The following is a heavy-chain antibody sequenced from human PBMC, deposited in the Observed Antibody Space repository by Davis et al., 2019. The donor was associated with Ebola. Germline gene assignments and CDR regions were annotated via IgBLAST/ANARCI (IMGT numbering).Heavy chain of an antibody. CDR3: ARRGGEYSSTSGDAFDI. D-gene: IGHD6-6*01. CDR2: MYPDESEV. V-gene: IGHV5-51*01. J-gene: IGHJ3*02. Sequence: GESLKISCKTSGYTSPNYWIGWVRQQPGKVLEWMAIMYPDESEVRYSPSFHGQVSMSVDKSVTTAHLQWSSLTASDTAMYYCARRGGEYSSTSGDAFDIWGQGTMVTVFS. CDR1: GYTSPNYW.